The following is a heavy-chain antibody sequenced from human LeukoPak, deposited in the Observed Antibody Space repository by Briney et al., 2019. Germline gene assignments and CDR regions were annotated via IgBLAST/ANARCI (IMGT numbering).Heavy chain of an antibody. CDR3: ARSNRIDY. V-gene: IGHV3-7*01. CDR1: VFTFSSYW. J-gene: IGHJ4*02. CDR2: IKQDGSEK. Sequence: GGSLRLSCAASVFTFSSYWMSWVRRAPGKGLEWVANIKQDGSEKYYVDSVKGRFTISRDNAKNSLYLQMNSLRAEDTAVYYCARSNRIDYWGQGTLVTVSS.